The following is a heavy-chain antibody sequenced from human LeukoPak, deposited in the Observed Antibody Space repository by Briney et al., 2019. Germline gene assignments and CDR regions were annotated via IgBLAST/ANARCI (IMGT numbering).Heavy chain of an antibody. V-gene: IGHV3-30*02. CDR3: AKEFRYGSGGNGSFLDY. CDR1: GFTFSGSA. CDR2: IWYGGSNK. Sequence: PGGSLRLSCAASGFTFSGSAMHWVRQAPGKGLEWVAVIWYGGSNKYYADSVKGRFTISRDNSKNTLYLQMNSLRAEDTAVYYCAKEFRYGSGGNGSFLDYWGQGTLVTVSS. J-gene: IGHJ4*02. D-gene: IGHD3-10*01.